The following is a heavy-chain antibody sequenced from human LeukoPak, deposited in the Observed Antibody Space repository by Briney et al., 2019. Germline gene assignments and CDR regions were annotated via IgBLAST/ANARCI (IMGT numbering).Heavy chain of an antibody. CDR1: GGSISSSNYY. D-gene: IGHD3-3*01. Sequence: SETLSLTCTVSGGSISSSNYYWSWIRQPPGKGLEWIGYIYYSGSTNYNPSLKSRVTISVDTSKNQFSLKLSSVTAADTAVYYCARPMVNDFWSGFDYWGQGTLVTVSS. CDR3: ARPMVNDFWSGFDY. V-gene: IGHV4-61*05. CDR2: IYYSGST. J-gene: IGHJ4*02.